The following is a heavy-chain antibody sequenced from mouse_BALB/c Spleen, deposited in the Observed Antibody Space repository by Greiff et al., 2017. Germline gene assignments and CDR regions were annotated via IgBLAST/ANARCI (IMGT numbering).Heavy chain of an antibody. V-gene: IGHV3-6*02. CDR1: GYSITSGYY. CDR2: ISYDGSN. J-gene: IGHJ4*01. CDR3: ARDRTYGNYDAMDY. Sequence: EVQRVESGPGLVKPSQSLSLTCSVTGYSITSGYYWNWIRQFPGNKLEWMGYISYDGSNNYNPSLKNRISITRDTSKNQFFLKLNSVTTEDTATYYCARDRTYGNYDAMDYWGQGTSVTVSS. D-gene: IGHD2-1*01.